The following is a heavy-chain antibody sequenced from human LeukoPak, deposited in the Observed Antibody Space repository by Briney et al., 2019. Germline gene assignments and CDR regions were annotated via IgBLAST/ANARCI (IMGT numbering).Heavy chain of an antibody. V-gene: IGHV4-39*01. CDR3: ARHFFPSDWGSFRTPFES. CDR2: ISYSGST. D-gene: IGHD3-16*01. J-gene: IGHJ4*02. Sequence: SATLSLTCTVSGASMTFTHYYWVWVRQPPGKGLEWIGSISYSGSTYYSPSLKSRVTISVDTSKNQFSLKLSSVTAADTAVYYCARHFFPSDWGSFRTPFESWGQGTLVTVSS. CDR1: GASMTFTHYY.